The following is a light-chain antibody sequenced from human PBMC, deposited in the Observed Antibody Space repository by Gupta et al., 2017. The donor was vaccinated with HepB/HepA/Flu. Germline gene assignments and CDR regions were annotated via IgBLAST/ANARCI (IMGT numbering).Light chain of an antibody. Sequence: EIVMTQSPATLSVSPGERATLSCRASQSVSSNLAWYQQKPGQAPRLLIYGASTRAAGIPARFSGSESGTEFTLTISSLQSEDFAVYYCQQDNNWPRAFGGGTMVEIK. CDR1: QSVSSN. CDR3: QQDNNWPRA. V-gene: IGKV3-15*01. CDR2: GAS. J-gene: IGKJ4*01.